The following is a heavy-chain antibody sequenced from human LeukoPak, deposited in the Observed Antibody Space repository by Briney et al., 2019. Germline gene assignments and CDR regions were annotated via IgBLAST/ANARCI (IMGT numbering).Heavy chain of an antibody. D-gene: IGHD4-17*01. J-gene: IGHJ4*02. Sequence: PGGSLRLSCAASGFTFSSYWMHWARQAPGKGLVWVSRINSDGSSTSYADSVKGRFTISRDNAKNTLYLQMNSLRAEDTAVYYCARDYGDYNFDYWGQGTLVTVSS. V-gene: IGHV3-74*01. CDR2: INSDGSST. CDR1: GFTFSSYW. CDR3: ARDYGDYNFDY.